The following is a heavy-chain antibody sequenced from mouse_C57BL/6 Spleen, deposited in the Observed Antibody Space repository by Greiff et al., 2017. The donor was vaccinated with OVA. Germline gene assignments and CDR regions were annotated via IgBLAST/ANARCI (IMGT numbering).Heavy chain of an antibody. CDR3: TSYCSSNWYFDG. CDR2: IDPEDGDT. D-gene: IGHD1-1*01. V-gene: IGHV14-1*01. Sequence: EVQLQQSGAELVRPGASVKLSCTASGFNITGYYMHWVKQRPEQGLEWIGRIDPEDGDTEYAPKFQGKATLTADTSSNTAYLLLSSLTSEDTAVYYCTSYCSSNWYFDGWGTGTTVTVSS. CDR1: GFNITGYY. J-gene: IGHJ1*03.